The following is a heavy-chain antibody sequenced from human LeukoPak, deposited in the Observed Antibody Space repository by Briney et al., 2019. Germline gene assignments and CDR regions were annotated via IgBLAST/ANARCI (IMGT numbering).Heavy chain of an antibody. J-gene: IGHJ3*02. CDR3: ARRGGSSRNDAFDI. Sequence: GESLKISCKGSGYSFTSYWIGWVRQMPGKGLEWMGIIYPGDSDTRYSPSFQGQVTISADKSINTAYLQWSSLKASDTAMYYCARRGGSSRNDAFDIWAKGQWSPSLQ. CDR1: GYSFTSYW. CDR2: IYPGDSDT. D-gene: IGHD2-2*01. V-gene: IGHV5-51*01.